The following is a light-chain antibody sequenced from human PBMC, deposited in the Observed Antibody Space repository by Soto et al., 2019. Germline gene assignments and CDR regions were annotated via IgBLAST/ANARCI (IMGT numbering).Light chain of an antibody. V-gene: IGKV3-20*01. Sequence: EIVLTQSPGTLSLSPGDRATLSCRASQSVSSTYIAWYQQKPGQAPRLLIYGASSWATGIPDRFSGSGSGTDFTLTISRLEPEDFAVYYCQQYGSSPTFGQGTRLE. CDR3: QQYGSSPT. CDR2: GAS. CDR1: QSVSSTY. J-gene: IGKJ5*01.